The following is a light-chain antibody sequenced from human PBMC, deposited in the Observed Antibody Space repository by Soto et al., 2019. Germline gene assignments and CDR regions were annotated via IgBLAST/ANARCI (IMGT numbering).Light chain of an antibody. J-gene: IGKJ1*01. V-gene: IGKV1-5*01. CDR3: QHYSLYSPWT. CDR1: QTISSW. CDR2: DAS. Sequence: QMTQSPSTLSGSVGDRVTITCRASQTISSWLARYQQRPGQAPKLLIYDASTVQSGVPSRFSGSGSGTEFTLTISSLQPDDSATYYCQHYSLYSPWTFGQGTKVDIK.